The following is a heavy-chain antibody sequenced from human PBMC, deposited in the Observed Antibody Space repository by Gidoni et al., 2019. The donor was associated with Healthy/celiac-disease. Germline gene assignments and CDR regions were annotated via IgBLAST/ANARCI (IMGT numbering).Heavy chain of an antibody. CDR2: INHSGST. D-gene: IGHD2-15*01. J-gene: IGHJ5*02. CDR1: GGSFSGSY. Sequence: QVQLQQWGAGLLKPSETLSLTCAVYGGSFSGSYWRWIRQPPGKGLEWIGEINHSGSTNYNPSLKSRVTISVDTSKNQFSLKLSSVTAADTAVYYCARGYQDIVVVVAATRRHWFDPWGQGTLVTVSS. CDR3: ARGYQDIVVVVAATRRHWFDP. V-gene: IGHV4-34*01.